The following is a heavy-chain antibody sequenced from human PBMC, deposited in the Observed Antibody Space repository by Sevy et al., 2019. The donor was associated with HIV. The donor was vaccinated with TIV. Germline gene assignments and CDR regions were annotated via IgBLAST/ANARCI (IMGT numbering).Heavy chain of an antibody. CDR1: GFAFSTHA. D-gene: IGHD2-2*01. J-gene: IGHJ4*01. CDR2: MSYEGTET. V-gene: IGHV3-30-3*01. CDR3: ARDGGNSVKWYPLY. Sequence: GGSLRLSCAASGFAFSTHAMHWVRQAPGKGLEWVAVMSYEGTETFYAASVEGRFTISRDNSKTKLSLQINSLRPEDTAVYYCARDGGNSVKWYPLYWGHGTLVTVSS.